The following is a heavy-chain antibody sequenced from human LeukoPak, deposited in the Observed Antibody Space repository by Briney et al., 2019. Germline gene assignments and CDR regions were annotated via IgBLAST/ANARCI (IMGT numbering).Heavy chain of an antibody. CDR2: IYHSGST. D-gene: IGHD3-9*01. V-gene: IGHV4-38-2*02. J-gene: IGHJ3*02. Sequence: PSGTLSLTCAVSGYSISSGYYWGWIRQPPGKGLEWIGSIYHSGSTYYNPSLKSRVTISVDTSKNQFSLKLSSVTAADTAVYYCARDGGTPYYDILTGYRRDAFDIWGQGTMVTVSS. CDR1: GYSISSGYY. CDR3: ARDGGTPYYDILTGYRRDAFDI.